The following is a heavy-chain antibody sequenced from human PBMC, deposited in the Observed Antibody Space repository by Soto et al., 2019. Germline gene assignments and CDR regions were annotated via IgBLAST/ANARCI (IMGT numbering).Heavy chain of an antibody. D-gene: IGHD1-26*01. Sequence: ASVKVSCKASGYTFTSYGISWVGQAPGQGLEWMGWISAYNGNTNYAQKLQGRVTMTTDTSTSTAYMELRSLRSDDTAVYYCARGLGGGATTAPFKHWGQGTLVIVSS. CDR3: ARGLGGGATTAPFKH. CDR1: GYTFTSYG. CDR2: ISAYNGNT. J-gene: IGHJ1*01. V-gene: IGHV1-18*01.